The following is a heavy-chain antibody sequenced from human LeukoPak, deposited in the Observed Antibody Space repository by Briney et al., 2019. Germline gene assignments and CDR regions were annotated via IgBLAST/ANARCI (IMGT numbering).Heavy chain of an antibody. V-gene: IGHV1-69*05. CDR3: ARVAIRYSGSYSALDY. D-gene: IGHD1-26*01. CDR2: IIPIFGTA. CDR1: GGTFSSYA. Sequence: GASVKVSCKASGGTFSSYAISWVRQAPGQGLEWMGGIIPIFGTANYAQKFQGRVTITTDESTSTAYMELSSLRSEDTAVYYCARVAIRYSGSYSALDYWGRGTLVTVSS. J-gene: IGHJ4*02.